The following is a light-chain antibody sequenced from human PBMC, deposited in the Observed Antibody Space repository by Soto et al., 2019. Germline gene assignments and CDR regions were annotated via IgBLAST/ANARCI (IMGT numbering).Light chain of an antibody. Sequence: EIVLTQSPATLSLSPGETATLSCRASKSIGSYLAWYQQKPGQSPRLLIYDASNRATGIPARFSGSGSGTAFTLTISSLEPEDFAVYYCQQRSNWISFGGGTKVEI. CDR3: QQRSNWIS. V-gene: IGKV3-11*01. CDR1: KSIGSY. J-gene: IGKJ4*01. CDR2: DAS.